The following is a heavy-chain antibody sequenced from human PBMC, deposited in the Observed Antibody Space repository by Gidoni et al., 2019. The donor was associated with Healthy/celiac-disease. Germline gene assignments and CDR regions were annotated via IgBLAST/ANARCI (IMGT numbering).Heavy chain of an antibody. Sequence: PGKGLEWVAVISYDGSNKYYADSVKGRFTISRYNSKNTLYLQMNSLRAEDTAVYYCNTAMGSGGLYAFDIWGQGTMVTVSS. CDR3: NTAMGSGGLYAFDI. V-gene: IGHV3-30*04. J-gene: IGHJ3*02. CDR2: ISYDGSNK. D-gene: IGHD5-18*01.